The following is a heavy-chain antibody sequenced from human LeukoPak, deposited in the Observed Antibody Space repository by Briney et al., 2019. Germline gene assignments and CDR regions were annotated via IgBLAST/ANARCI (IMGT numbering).Heavy chain of an antibody. D-gene: IGHD6-19*01. J-gene: IGHJ4*02. CDR3: ARVGSSGWYFSPRDYYFDY. Sequence: ASVKVSCKASGYTFTSYGISWVRQAPGQGLEWMGWISAHNGNTIYAQKLQGRVTMTTDTSTSTAYMELRSLRSDDTAVYYCARVGSSGWYFSPRDYYFDYWGQGTLVTVSS. CDR2: ISAHNGNT. CDR1: GYTFTSYG. V-gene: IGHV1-18*01.